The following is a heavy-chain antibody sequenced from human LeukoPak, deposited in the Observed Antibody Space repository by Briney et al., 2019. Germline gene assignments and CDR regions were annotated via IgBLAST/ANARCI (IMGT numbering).Heavy chain of an antibody. CDR1: GFTFSSYA. D-gene: IGHD2-21*01. V-gene: IGHV3-23*01. CDR2: ISASGGGT. CDR3: AKGVLLYFDY. Sequence: GGSLRLSCAASGFTFSSYAMSWVRQAPGKGLEWVSAISASGGGTYYADSVKGRFTLSRDISKNTLFLQMNSLRAEDTAIYYCAKGVLLYFDYWGQGTPVTVSS. J-gene: IGHJ4*02.